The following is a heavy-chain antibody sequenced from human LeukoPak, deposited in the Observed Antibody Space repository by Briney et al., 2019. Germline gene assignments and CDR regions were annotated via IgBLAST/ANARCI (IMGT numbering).Heavy chain of an antibody. Sequence: PSETLSLTCTVSGGSISSSSYYWGWIRQPPGKGVEWIGSIYYSGSTYYNPSLKSRVTISVDTSKNQFSLKLSSVTAADTAVYYCARHVDYGDSYFDYWGQGTLVTVSS. CDR3: ARHVDYGDSYFDY. D-gene: IGHD4-17*01. J-gene: IGHJ4*02. CDR2: IYYSGST. V-gene: IGHV4-39*01. CDR1: GGSISSSSYY.